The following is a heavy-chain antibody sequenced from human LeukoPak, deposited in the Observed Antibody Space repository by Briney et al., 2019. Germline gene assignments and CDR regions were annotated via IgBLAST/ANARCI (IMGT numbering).Heavy chain of an antibody. Sequence: ASVTVSCKASGGTFSSYAISWVRQAPGQGLEWMGRIIPILGIANYAQKFQGRVTISADKSTGTAYMELSSLRSEDTAVYYCAASDGVVVPAAMRSGSYFDYWGQGTLVTVSS. J-gene: IGHJ4*02. CDR2: IIPILGIA. D-gene: IGHD2-2*01. CDR3: AASDGVVVPAAMRSGSYFDY. V-gene: IGHV1-69*04. CDR1: GGTFSSYA.